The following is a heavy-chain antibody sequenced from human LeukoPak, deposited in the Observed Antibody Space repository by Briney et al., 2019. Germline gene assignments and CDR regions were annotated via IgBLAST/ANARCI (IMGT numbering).Heavy chain of an antibody. J-gene: IGHJ6*03. CDR2: ILDDVRDT. D-gene: IGHD6-6*01. CDR1: GFTFSTFP. V-gene: IGHV3-30*04. Sequence: GTSLRLSCEASGFTFSTFPMHWVRQTPDKRLEWVAVILDDVRDTYYADSVKGRFTISRDNSKNTLYLQMNSLSPEETAVVYCARVGRVSIYPSYMDVWGKGTTVTVSS. CDR3: ARVGRVSIYPSYMDV.